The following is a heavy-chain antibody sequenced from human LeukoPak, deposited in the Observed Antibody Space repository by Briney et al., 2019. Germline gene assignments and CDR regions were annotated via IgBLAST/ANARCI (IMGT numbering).Heavy chain of an antibody. CDR2: TSYDGSNK. J-gene: IGHJ6*04. CDR3: ARLRSSIYYYYGMDV. V-gene: IGHV3-30*04. Sequence: GRSLRLSCAASGFTFSSYAMHWVRQAPGKGLEWVAVTSYDGSNKYCADSVKGRFTISRDNSKNTLYLQMNSLRAEDTAVYYCARLRSSIYYYYGMDVWGKGTTVTVSS. CDR1: GFTFSSYA.